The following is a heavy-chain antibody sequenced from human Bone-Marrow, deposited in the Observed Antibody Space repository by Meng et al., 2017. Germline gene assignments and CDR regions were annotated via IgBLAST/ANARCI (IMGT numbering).Heavy chain of an antibody. D-gene: IGHD3-10*01. Sequence: GSLRLSCTVSGGSVSSGSYYWSWIRQPPGKGLEWIGYIYYSGSTNYNPSLKSRVTISVDTSKNQFSLKLSSVTAVDTAVYYCARDFGRPWGQGTLVTVSS. CDR1: GGSVSSGSYY. V-gene: IGHV4-61*01. CDR3: ARDFGRP. J-gene: IGHJ5*02. CDR2: IYYSGST.